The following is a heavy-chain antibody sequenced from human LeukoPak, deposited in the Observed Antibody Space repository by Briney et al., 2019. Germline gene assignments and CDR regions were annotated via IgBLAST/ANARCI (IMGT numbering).Heavy chain of an antibody. CDR3: ATPIVVVVAAGGRDAFDI. V-gene: IGHV3-21*01. J-gene: IGHJ3*02. Sequence: GGSLRLSCAASGFTFNNYWMNWVRQAPGKGLEWVSSISSSSSYIYYADSVKGRFTISRDNAKNSLYLQMNSLRAEDTAVYYCATPIVVVVAAGGRDAFDIWGQGTMVTVSS. CDR2: ISSSSSYI. CDR1: GFTFNNYW. D-gene: IGHD2-15*01.